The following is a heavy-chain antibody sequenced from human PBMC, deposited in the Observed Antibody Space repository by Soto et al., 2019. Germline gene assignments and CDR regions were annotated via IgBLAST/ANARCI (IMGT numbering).Heavy chain of an antibody. CDR3: AKDRPSGWLPHESSADY. CDR2: ISGSGGST. J-gene: IGHJ4*02. Sequence: EVQLLESGGGLVQPGGSLRLSCAASGFTFSSYAMSWVRQAPGKGLEWVSAISGSGGSTYYADSVKGRFTISRDNSKNTLYLQMNSLRAEDTAVYYCAKDRPSGWLPHESSADYWGQGTLVTVSS. D-gene: IGHD6-19*01. CDR1: GFTFSSYA. V-gene: IGHV3-23*01.